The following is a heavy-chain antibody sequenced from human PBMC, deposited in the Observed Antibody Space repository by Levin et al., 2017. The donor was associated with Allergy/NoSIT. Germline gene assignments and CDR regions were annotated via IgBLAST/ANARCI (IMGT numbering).Heavy chain of an antibody. D-gene: IGHD3-22*01. CDR1: GFTFSSYA. Sequence: GESLKISCAASGFTFSSYAIHWVRQAPGKGLEWVAAISYDGTNKYYTDSVKGRFTISRDNSKNTLFLQMNSLGAEDMAVYYCAKFGECYDSSSYSNFDCWGQGTLVTVSS. V-gene: IGHV3-30*18. CDR2: ISYDGTNK. J-gene: IGHJ4*02. CDR3: AKFGECYDSSSYSNFDC.